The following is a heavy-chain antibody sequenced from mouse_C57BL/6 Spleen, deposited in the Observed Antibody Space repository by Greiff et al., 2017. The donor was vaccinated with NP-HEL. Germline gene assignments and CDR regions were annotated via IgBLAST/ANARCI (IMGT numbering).Heavy chain of an antibody. V-gene: IGHV1-81*01. Sequence: QVQLKESGAELARPGASVKLSCKASGYTFTSYGISWVKQRTGQGLEWIGEIYPRSGNTYYNEKFKGKATLTADKSSSTAYMELRSLTSEDSAVYFCARGGYDYDVRFYAMDYWGQGTSVTVSS. D-gene: IGHD2-4*01. CDR2: IYPRSGNT. CDR1: GYTFTSYG. J-gene: IGHJ4*01. CDR3: ARGGYDYDVRFYAMDY.